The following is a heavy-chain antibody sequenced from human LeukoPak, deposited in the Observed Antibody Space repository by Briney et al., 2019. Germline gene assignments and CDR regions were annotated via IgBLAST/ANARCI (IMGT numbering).Heavy chain of an antibody. CDR1: GYRFTSYW. V-gene: IGHV5-51*01. CDR2: IYPGDSDT. Sequence: GESLQISCQGSGYRFTSYWIGWVRPMPGKGLEWKGIIYPGDSDTRYSPSFQGQVTISADKSISTAYLQWSSLKASDTAMYYCARGAGDFWSGYYGYWGQGTLVTVSS. J-gene: IGHJ4*02. D-gene: IGHD3-3*01. CDR3: ARGAGDFWSGYYGY.